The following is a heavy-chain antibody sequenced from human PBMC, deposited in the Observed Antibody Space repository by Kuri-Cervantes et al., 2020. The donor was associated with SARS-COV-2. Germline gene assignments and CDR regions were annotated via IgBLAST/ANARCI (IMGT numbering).Heavy chain of an antibody. D-gene: IGHD3-10*01. V-gene: IGHV1-18*01. CDR2: ISAYNGNT. CDR1: GYTFINFD. J-gene: IGHJ6*02. CDR3: ARSGSAPYYYYGMDV. Sequence: ASVKVSFTASGYTFINFDLNWVRQAPGQGLEWMGRISAYNGNTNYAQKFPGRVTMTTDTSPSTAYVDLRSLRSDDTAVYYCARSGSAPYYYYGMDVWGQGTTVTVSS.